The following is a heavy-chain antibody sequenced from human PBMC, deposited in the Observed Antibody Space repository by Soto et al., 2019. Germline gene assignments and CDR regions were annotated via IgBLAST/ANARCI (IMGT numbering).Heavy chain of an antibody. Sequence: QVQLVESGGGVVQPGRSLRLSCAASGFTFSSYAMHWVRQAPGKGLEWVAIISYDGSNKYYADSVKGRFTISRDNSKISLYLQQNSLRAEDTAVYSCARDSAPGIAAADTMVLDYWGQGTLVTVCS. CDR1: GFTFSSYA. D-gene: IGHD6-13*01. J-gene: IGHJ4*02. V-gene: IGHV3-30-3*01. CDR2: ISYDGSNK. CDR3: ARDSAPGIAAADTMVLDY.